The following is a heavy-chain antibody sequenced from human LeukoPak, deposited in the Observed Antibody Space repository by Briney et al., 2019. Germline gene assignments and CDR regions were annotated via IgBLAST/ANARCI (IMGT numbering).Heavy chain of an antibody. D-gene: IGHD3-3*01. CDR3: ARDFSRDY. V-gene: IGHV1-69*04. J-gene: IGHJ4*02. CDR2: IIPILGIA. Sequence: SVKVSCKASGGTFSSYAISWVRQAPGQGLEWMGRIIPILGIANYAQKFQGRVTITADKSTSTAYMELSSLRSEDSAVYYCARDFSRDYWGQGTLVTVSS. CDR1: GGTFSSYA.